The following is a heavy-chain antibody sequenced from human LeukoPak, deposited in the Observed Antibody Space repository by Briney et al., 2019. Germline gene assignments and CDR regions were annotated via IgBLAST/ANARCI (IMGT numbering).Heavy chain of an antibody. Sequence: SETLSLTCTVSGGSISSYYWSWIRQPPGKGLEWIGYIYYSGSTNYNPSLKSRVTISVDTSKNQFSLKLSSVTAADTAVYYCARGGLGPKLGCFDYWGQGTLVTVSS. J-gene: IGHJ4*02. CDR3: ARGGLGPKLGCFDY. D-gene: IGHD6-13*01. V-gene: IGHV4-59*01. CDR1: GGSISSYY. CDR2: IYYSGST.